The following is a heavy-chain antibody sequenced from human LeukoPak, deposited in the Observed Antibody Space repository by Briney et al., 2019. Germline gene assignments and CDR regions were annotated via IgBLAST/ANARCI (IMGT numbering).Heavy chain of an antibody. V-gene: IGHV4-59*01. CDR2: IYYSGST. D-gene: IGHD5-24*01. Sequence: SETLSLTCTVSGGSITNYYWSWIRQPAGKGLEWIGYIYYSGSTNYNPSLKSRVTISVDTSKNQFSLKLSSVTAADTAVYYCAREEIRSWFDPWGQGTLVTVSS. CDR3: AREEIRSWFDP. CDR1: GGSITNYY. J-gene: IGHJ5*02.